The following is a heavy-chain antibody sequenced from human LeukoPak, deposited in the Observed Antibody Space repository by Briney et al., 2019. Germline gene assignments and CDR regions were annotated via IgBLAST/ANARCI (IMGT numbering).Heavy chain of an antibody. J-gene: IGHJ5*02. V-gene: IGHV4-59*01. Sequence: SETLSLTCTVSGGSISSYYWSWIRQPPGKGLEWIGYIYYSGSTNYNPSLKSRVTISVDTSKNQFSLKLSSVTAADTAVYYCARDSGYSYGYWFDPGAREPWSPSPQ. CDR3: ARDSGYSYGYWFDP. CDR2: IYYSGST. D-gene: IGHD5-18*01. CDR1: GGSISSYY.